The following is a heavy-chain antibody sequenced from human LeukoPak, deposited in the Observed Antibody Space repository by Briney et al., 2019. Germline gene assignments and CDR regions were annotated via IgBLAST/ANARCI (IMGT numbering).Heavy chain of an antibody. J-gene: IGHJ3*01. CDR3: GRVSWDWANYPFDV. CDR1: GFTFSSYW. D-gene: IGHD3/OR15-3a*01. Sequence: GGSLRLSCAASGFTFSSYWMSWVRQAPGKGLEWVANIKQDGSEKYYVDSVKGRFTISRDNAKNSLYLQMNSLRAEDTAVYYCGRVSWDWANYPFDVWGQGTKVTVSS. CDR2: IKQDGSEK. V-gene: IGHV3-7*01.